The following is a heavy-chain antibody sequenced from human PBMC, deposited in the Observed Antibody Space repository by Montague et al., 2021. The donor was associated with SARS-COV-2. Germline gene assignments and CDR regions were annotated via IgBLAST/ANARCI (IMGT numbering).Heavy chain of an antibody. J-gene: IGHJ4*02. CDR1: GGSFGDDH. CDR2: IKHSGST. V-gene: IGHV4-34*01. CDR3: ARGHLSVSMIVVVFTSASYYFDY. D-gene: IGHD3-22*01. Sequence: SEILSLTCGVYGGSFGDDHWSWIRQPPGKGLEWIGDIKHSGSTNYNPSLNSRVTISLYTSRNQCSLKLTSVTAADTAVYFCARGHLSVSMIVVVFTSASYYFDYWGQGALVTVSS.